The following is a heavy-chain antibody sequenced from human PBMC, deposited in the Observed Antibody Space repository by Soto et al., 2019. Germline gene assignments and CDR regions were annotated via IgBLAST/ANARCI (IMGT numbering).Heavy chain of an antibody. CDR2: IYFSEST. D-gene: IGHD3-16*01. J-gene: IGHJ5*02. CDR3: ARDQSWRDLVWWFDP. V-gene: IGHV4-30-4*01. Sequence: TLSLTCNVSGASISSGDYYWSWIRQPPGKGLEWIGYIYFSESTSYNPSLKSRVTISGDKSKNQFSLRVTSVTAADTAVYYCARDQSWRDLVWWFDPWGQGTLVTVSS. CDR1: GASISSGDYY.